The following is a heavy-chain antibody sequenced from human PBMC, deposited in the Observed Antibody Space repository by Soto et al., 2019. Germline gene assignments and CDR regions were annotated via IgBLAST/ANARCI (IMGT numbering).Heavy chain of an antibody. CDR1: GFNFGDYY. V-gene: IGHV3-11*01. D-gene: IGHD3-22*01. Sequence: GGSLRLSCAASGFNFGDYYMTLMRQAPGKGLEWVSYISGSGFTRYYADSVKGRFTISRDNAKNSVLLQMNSLRVEDTAVYYCARVVDSGYYPEYWGKGTLVTVSS. J-gene: IGHJ4*02. CDR2: ISGSGFTR. CDR3: ARVVDSGYYPEY.